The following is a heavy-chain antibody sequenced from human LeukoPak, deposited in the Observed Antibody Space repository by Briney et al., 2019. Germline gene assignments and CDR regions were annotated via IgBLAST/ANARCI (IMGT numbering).Heavy chain of an antibody. Sequence: GGSLRLSCAASGFTFSDCYMDWLRQAPGRGLEWVSYISNSGSAMYYADSVKGRFTISRDNAKNSLYLQMNSLRAEDTAVYYCASDSSGYFGPWGQGTLVTVSS. J-gene: IGHJ5*02. V-gene: IGHV3-11*01. CDR3: ASDSSGYFGP. CDR1: GFTFSDCY. CDR2: ISNSGSAM. D-gene: IGHD3-22*01.